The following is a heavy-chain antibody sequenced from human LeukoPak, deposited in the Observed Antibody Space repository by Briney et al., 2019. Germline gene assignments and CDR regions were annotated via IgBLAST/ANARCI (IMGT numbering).Heavy chain of an antibody. Sequence: ASVTVSCKASGYTFTTYGITWVREAPGQGPEWMGWISGSTGNTLYAQSVQGRVTMTTDTSTSTAYMELRSLRSDDTAVYYCARVGRDCSSINCYWEDWFDPWGQGTLVIVSS. V-gene: IGHV1-18*01. D-gene: IGHD2-2*01. CDR3: ARVGRDCSSINCYWEDWFDP. J-gene: IGHJ5*02. CDR2: ISGSTGNT. CDR1: GYTFTTYG.